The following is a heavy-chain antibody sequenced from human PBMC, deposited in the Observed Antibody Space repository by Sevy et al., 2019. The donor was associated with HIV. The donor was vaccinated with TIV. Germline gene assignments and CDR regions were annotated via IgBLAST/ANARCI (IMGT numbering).Heavy chain of an antibody. D-gene: IGHD4-17*01. CDR1: GFTFSDYY. CDR2: ISGSAGTI. J-gene: IGHJ6*02. CDR3: ARDHVKDGDLGDYYYFAMDV. Sequence: GGSLRLSCAASGFTFSDYYMSWIRQAPGKGLEWISYISGSAGTIFYADSVKGRFTISRDNSKNSLYLQMGSLRAEDTAVYYCARDHVKDGDLGDYYYFAMDVWGQGTTVTVSS. V-gene: IGHV3-11*01.